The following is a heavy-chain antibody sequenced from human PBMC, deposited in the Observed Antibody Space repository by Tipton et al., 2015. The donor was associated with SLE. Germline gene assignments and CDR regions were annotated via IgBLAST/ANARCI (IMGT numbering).Heavy chain of an antibody. CDR3: ARLGITMVQGGRHWYFDL. Sequence: TLSLTCTVSGGSISSYYWSWIRQPPGKGLEWIGYIYYSGSTNYNPSLKSRVTISVDTSKNQFSLKLSSVTAADTAVYYCARLGITMVQGGRHWYFDLRGRGTLVTVSS. CDR1: GGSISSYY. J-gene: IGHJ2*01. V-gene: IGHV4-59*01. D-gene: IGHD3-10*01. CDR2: IYYSGST.